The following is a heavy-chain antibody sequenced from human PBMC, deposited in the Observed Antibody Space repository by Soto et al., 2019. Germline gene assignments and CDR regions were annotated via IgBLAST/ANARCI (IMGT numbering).Heavy chain of an antibody. J-gene: IGHJ5*02. Sequence: SETLSLTCTVSGGSISSYYWSWIRQPPGKGLEWIGYIYYSGSTNYNPSLKSRVTISVDTSKNQFSLKLSSVTAADTAVYYCARDCRGDYEYNWFDPWGQGTLVTVS. V-gene: IGHV4-59*01. CDR1: GGSISSYY. D-gene: IGHD4-17*01. CDR2: IYYSGST. CDR3: ARDCRGDYEYNWFDP.